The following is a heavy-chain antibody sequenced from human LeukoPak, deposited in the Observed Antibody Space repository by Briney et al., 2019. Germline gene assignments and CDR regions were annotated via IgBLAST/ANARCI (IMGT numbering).Heavy chain of an antibody. CDR2: TSSSSSYI. CDR1: GFTFSSYT. Sequence: PGGSLRLSCAASGFTFSSYTMNWVRQAPGKGLEWVSSTSSSSSYINYADSVKGRFTISRDNANNSLYLQMSSLRAEDTAVYYCARHDVAWKDVHWFDPWGQGTLVTVSS. J-gene: IGHJ5*02. V-gene: IGHV3-21*01. D-gene: IGHD1-1*01. CDR3: ARHDVAWKDVHWFDP.